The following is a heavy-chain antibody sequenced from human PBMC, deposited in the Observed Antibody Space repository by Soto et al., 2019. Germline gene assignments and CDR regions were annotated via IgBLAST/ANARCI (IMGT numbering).Heavy chain of an antibody. J-gene: IGHJ6*02. CDR2: ADSSGST. Sequence: PAETLSLTCGVSGGSISKYYWSWFRQPAGKGLEWIGGADSSGSTSYAPSLKSRGTVLVDTSTNQFSLRMTSVTDADTEVYYCERDGGYLDASGYGGYQYYGVDVWGQGTTVTVSS. CDR3: ERDGGYLDASGYGGYQYYGVDV. CDR1: GGSISKYY. D-gene: IGHD5-12*01. V-gene: IGHV4-4*07.